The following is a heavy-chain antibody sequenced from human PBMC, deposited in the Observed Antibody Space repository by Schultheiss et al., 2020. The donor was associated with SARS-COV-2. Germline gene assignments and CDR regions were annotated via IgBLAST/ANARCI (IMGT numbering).Heavy chain of an antibody. CDR3: ARISSSWPAFDY. D-gene: IGHD6-13*01. V-gene: IGHV2-70*01. CDR2: IDWDDDK. CDR1: GFSLSTSGVG. J-gene: IGHJ4*02. Sequence: SGPTLVKPTQTLTLTCTFSGFSLSTSGVGVGWIRQPPGKALEWLALIDWDDDKYYSTSLKTRLTISKDTSKNQVVLTMTNMDPVDTATYYCARISSSWPAFDYWGQGTLVTVSS.